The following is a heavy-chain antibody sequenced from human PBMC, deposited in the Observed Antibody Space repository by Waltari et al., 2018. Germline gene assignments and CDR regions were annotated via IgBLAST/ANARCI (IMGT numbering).Heavy chain of an antibody. CDR3: ARGVLNLYSSSSPGFDY. CDR2: GDPEDGET. V-gene: IGHV1-69-2*01. CDR1: GYTFTEYY. J-gene: IGHJ4*02. Sequence: EVQLVPSGAEVKTPWATVEISCKVSGYTFTEYYTHLDQPDPGKGLEWKGLGDPEDGETIYAEKFQGRVTITADTSTDTAYMELSSMRSEDTAVYYGARGVLNLYSSSSPGFDYWGQGTLVTVSS. D-gene: IGHD6-6*01.